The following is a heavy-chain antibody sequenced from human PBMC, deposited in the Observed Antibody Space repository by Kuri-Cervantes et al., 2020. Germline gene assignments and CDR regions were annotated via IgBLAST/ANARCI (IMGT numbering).Heavy chain of an antibody. CDR1: GCSISSYY. J-gene: IGHJ3*02. CDR2: ICYTGST. V-gene: IGHV4-59*01. D-gene: IGHD3-3*01. CDR3: ASSAYYDFWRGYYTREAFDN. Sequence: SETLSLTCTASGCSISSYYWRWIRQPPGKGLEWIGYICYTGSTNYNPSLKSRVTISVDTSKNQFSLKMSSVTAADTAVYYCASSAYYDFWRGYYTREAFDNWGQGTMVTVSS.